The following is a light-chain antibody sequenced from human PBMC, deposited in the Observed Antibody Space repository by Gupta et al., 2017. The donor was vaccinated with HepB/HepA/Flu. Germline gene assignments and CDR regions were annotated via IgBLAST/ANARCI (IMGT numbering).Light chain of an antibody. CDR1: SSDVGTYNY. V-gene: IGLV2-14*03. J-gene: IGLJ2*01. Sequence: QSALTQPASVSASPGQSITISCTGTSSDVGTYNYVTWYQQHPGKAPKLMIYDVSSRPSGVSDRFSGSKSGNTASLTISGLQAEDEAGYYCSSYTSFSTVIFGGGTKLTVL. CDR2: DVS. CDR3: SSYTSFSTVI.